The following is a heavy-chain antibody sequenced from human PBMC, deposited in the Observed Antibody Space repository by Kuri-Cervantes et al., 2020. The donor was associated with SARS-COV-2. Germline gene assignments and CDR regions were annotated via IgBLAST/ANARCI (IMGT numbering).Heavy chain of an antibody. CDR3: AREARAVGYSSSWYYYYYYMDV. V-gene: IGHV3-20*04. Sequence: GGSLRLSCAASGFTFDDYGMSWVRQAPGKGLEWVSGINWNGGSTGYADSVKGRFTISRDNAKNSLYLQMNSLRAEDTAVYYCAREARAVGYSSSWYYYYYYMDVWGKGTTVTVSS. CDR1: GFTFDDYG. D-gene: IGHD6-13*01. J-gene: IGHJ6*03. CDR2: INWNGGST.